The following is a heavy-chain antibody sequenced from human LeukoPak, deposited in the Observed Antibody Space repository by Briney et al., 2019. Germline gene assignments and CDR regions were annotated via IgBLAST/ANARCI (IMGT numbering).Heavy chain of an antibody. CDR1: GFTFSNYA. V-gene: IGHV3-30*18. D-gene: IGHD3-10*01. CDR3: AKAVGFGEAYGMDV. CDR2: ISHDGTNK. Sequence: GRSLRLSCAASGFTFSNYAIHWIRQGPGKGLKWVAIISHDGTNKYYADSVKGRFSISRDNSKNTLYLQMNSLRPEDTAVYYCAKAVGFGEAYGMDVWGQGTTVTVSS. J-gene: IGHJ6*02.